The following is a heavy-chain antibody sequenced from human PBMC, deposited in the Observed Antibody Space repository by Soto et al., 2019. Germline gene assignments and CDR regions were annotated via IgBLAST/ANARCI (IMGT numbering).Heavy chain of an antibody. V-gene: IGHV4-39*01. CDR3: ARLLIYGSGSRPNWFDP. Sequence: SETLSLTCTVSGGSISSSSYYWGWIRQPPGKGLEWIGSIYYSGSTYYNPSLKSRVTISVDTSKNQFSLKLSSVTAADTAVYYCARLLIYGSGSRPNWFDPWGQGTLVTVSS. CDR1: GGSISSSSYY. D-gene: IGHD3-10*01. CDR2: IYYSGST. J-gene: IGHJ5*02.